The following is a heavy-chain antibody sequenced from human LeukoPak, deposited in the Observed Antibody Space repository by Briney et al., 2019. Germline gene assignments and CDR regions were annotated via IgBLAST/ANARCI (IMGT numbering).Heavy chain of an antibody. CDR3: AHRGRSGYRFDP. J-gene: IGHJ5*02. V-gene: IGHV2-5*02. CDR2: IYWDDDK. Sequence: SGPTLVKPTQTLTLTCTFSGFSLSTSGVGVGWIRQPPGKALEWLALIYWDDDKRYSPPLKNRLTITKDTSKNQVVLTMTNMDPVDTGTYYCAHRGRSGYRFDPWGQGTLVTVSS. CDR1: GFSLSTSGVG. D-gene: IGHD3-22*01.